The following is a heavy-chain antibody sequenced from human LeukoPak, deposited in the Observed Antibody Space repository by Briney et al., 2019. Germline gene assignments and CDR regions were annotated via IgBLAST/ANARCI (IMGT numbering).Heavy chain of an antibody. V-gene: IGHV1-18*01. CDR2: ISAYNGNT. CDR3: ARELFSYSVWFDP. J-gene: IGHJ5*02. Sequence: ASVKVSCRASGYTFTSYGITWVRQAPGQGLEWMGWISAYNGNTNYAQKLQGRVTMTTDTSTSTAYMELRSLKSDDTAVYYCARELFSYSVWFDPWDQGTLVTVSS. D-gene: IGHD3-9*01. CDR1: GYTFTSYG.